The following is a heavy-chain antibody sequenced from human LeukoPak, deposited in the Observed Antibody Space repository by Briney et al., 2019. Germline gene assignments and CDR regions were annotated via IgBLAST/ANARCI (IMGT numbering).Heavy chain of an antibody. J-gene: IGHJ6*03. CDR3: ARADCSSTSCYTGYYYYYMDV. Sequence: ASVKVSCKASGYTFTSYDINWVRQATGQGLEWMGWMNPNSGGTNYAQKFQGRVTMTRDTSISTAYMELSRLRSDDTAVYYCARADCSSTSCYTGYYYYYMDVWGKGTTVTVSS. V-gene: IGHV1-2*02. CDR1: GYTFTSYD. D-gene: IGHD2-2*02. CDR2: MNPNSGGT.